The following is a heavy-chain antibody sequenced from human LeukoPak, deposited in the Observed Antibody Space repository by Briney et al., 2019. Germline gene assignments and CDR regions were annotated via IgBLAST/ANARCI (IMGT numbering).Heavy chain of an antibody. Sequence: ASVKVSCKASGYTFTSYAMNWVRQAPGQGLEWMGWINTNTGNPTYAQGFTGRFVFSLDTSVSTAYLQISSLKAEDTAVYYCARVACCTNGVCYCSWFDPWGQGTLVTVSS. V-gene: IGHV7-4-1*02. CDR2: INTNTGNP. D-gene: IGHD2-8*01. CDR1: GYTFTSYA. CDR3: ARVACCTNGVCYCSWFDP. J-gene: IGHJ5*02.